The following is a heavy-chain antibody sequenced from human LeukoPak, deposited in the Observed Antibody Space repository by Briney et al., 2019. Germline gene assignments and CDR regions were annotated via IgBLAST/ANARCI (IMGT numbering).Heavy chain of an antibody. CDR3: ARHYYDFWSGYLDWFDP. CDR2: IYYSGST. V-gene: IGHV4-39*01. CDR1: GGAISSSSYY. J-gene: IGHJ5*02. D-gene: IGHD3-3*01. Sequence: SETLSLTCTVSGGAISSSSYYWGRIRQPPGKGLEWIGCIYYSGSTYYNPSLKSRVTISVDTSKNQFSLKLSSVTAADTAVYYCARHYYDFWSGYLDWFDPWGQGTLVTVSS.